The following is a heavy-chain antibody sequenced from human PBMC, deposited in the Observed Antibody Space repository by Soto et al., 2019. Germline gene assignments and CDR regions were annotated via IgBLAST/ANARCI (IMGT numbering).Heavy chain of an antibody. V-gene: IGHV3-21*01. J-gene: IGHJ6*02. Sequence: GGSLRLSVGVSGFTFSAYSIHGVGQAPGKGLKWISSTSSRNNIYYPNSLKGRFTTSKDNAKNSVSLQMNSLRAEDTAVYYCAREYTAWPLAYGLDVWGQGTTVTVSS. D-gene: IGHD2-2*02. CDR2: TSSRNNI. CDR1: GFTFSAYS. CDR3: AREYTAWPLAYGLDV.